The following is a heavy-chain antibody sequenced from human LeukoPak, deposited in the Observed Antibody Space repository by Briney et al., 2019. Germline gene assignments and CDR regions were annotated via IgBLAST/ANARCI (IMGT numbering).Heavy chain of an antibody. D-gene: IGHD6-13*01. Sequence: GGSLRLSCAASGFTFSTYWMSCVRQAPGKGLEWVANIKQDGSEKYYLYSVKGRFTISRDNDKNSLYLQMNRLRAKDTAVYFCTREGAAGIDYWGQGTLVTVSS. CDR1: GFTFSTYW. J-gene: IGHJ4*02. V-gene: IGHV3-7*01. CDR3: TREGAAGIDY. CDR2: IKQDGSEK.